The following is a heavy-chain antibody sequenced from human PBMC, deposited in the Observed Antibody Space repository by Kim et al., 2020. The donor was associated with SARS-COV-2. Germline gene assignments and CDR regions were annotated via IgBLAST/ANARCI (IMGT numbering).Heavy chain of an antibody. Sequence: ASVKVSCKASGYTFTSYYMHWVRQAPGQGLEWMGIINPSGGSTSYAQKFQGRVTMTRDTSTSTVYMELSSLRSEDTAVYYCARERRYCSSTSCYPGYGMDVWGQGTTVTVSS. CDR2: INPSGGST. V-gene: IGHV1-46*01. D-gene: IGHD2-2*01. J-gene: IGHJ6*02. CDR1: GYTFTSYY. CDR3: ARERRYCSSTSCYPGYGMDV.